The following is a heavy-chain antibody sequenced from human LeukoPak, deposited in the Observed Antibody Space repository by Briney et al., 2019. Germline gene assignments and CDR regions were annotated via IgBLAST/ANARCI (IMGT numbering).Heavy chain of an antibody. J-gene: IGHJ5*02. CDR1: GGSFSGYY. V-gene: IGHV4-34*01. Sequence: SETLSLTCAVYGGSFSGYYWSWIRQPPGKGLEWIGEINHSGSTNYNSSLKSQVTISVDTSKNQFSLKLSSVTAADTAVYYCARALGSSWGQGTLVTVSS. CDR2: INHSGST. CDR3: ARALGSS.